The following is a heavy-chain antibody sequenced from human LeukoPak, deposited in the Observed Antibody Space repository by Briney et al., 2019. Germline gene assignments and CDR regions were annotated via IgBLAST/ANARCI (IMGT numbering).Heavy chain of an antibody. V-gene: IGHV1-2*04. D-gene: IGHD3-10*01. Sequence: GASVKVSCTASGYTFTGYYIHWVRQAPGQGLEWMGWINPNSGGTNYAQKFQGSVTMTRDTSISTAYMDLSSLRSDDTAVYYCARDDMVRGVMVSDWGQGTLVTVSS. CDR3: ARDDMVRGVMVSD. J-gene: IGHJ4*02. CDR1: GYTFTGYY. CDR2: INPNSGGT.